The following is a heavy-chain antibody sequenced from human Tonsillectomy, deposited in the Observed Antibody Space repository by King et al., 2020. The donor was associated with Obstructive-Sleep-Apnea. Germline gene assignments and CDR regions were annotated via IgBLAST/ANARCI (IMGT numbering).Heavy chain of an antibody. CDR2: MSGRSGDT. CDR3: SKSIIEVAGSFDH. CDR1: GFTFSSYT. J-gene: IGHJ4*02. V-gene: IGHV3-23*04. Sequence: EVQLVESGGGLVQPGGSLRLSCAASGFTFSSYTMAWVRQAPGRGLEWVSAMSGRSGDTYYADSVKGRFTIFRDNSENTLYLQMNSLRPEDTAVYYCSKSIIEVAGSFDHWGQGTLVTVSS. D-gene: IGHD6-19*01.